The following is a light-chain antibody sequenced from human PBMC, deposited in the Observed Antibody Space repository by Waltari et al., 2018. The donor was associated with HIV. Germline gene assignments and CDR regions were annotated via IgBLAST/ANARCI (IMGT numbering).Light chain of an antibody. CDR1: SSDVGGYNY. V-gene: IGLV2-14*01. J-gene: IGLJ2*01. Sequence: QSALTQPASVSGSPGQSITISCTGTSSDVGGYNYVSWSQQHPGKAPKLMIYEVTNRPSGVSNRFSVSKSGNTASRTISGLQAEDEADYYCSSYTSSSTLSRVFGGGTKLTVL. CDR3: SSYTSSSTLSRV. CDR2: EVT.